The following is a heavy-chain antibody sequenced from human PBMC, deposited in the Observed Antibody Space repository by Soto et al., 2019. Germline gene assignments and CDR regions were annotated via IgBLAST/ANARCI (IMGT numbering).Heavy chain of an antibody. D-gene: IGHD3-22*01. Sequence: SETLSLTCTVSGGSVSSGSYYWSWIRQPPGKGLEWIGYIYYSGSTNYNPSLKSRVTISVDTSKNQFSLKLSSVTAADTAVYYCARDQSWDYYDSSGYSVYAFDIWGQGTMVTVSS. CDR1: GGSVSSGSYY. CDR3: ARDQSWDYYDSSGYSVYAFDI. J-gene: IGHJ3*02. V-gene: IGHV4-61*01. CDR2: IYYSGST.